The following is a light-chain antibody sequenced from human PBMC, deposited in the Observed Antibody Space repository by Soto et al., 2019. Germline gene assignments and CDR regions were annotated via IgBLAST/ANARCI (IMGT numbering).Light chain of an antibody. J-gene: IGKJ1*01. CDR1: QSISNW. CDR3: QQYSYSPCT. Sequence: DIQMTQSPSTLSASVGDTVTITCRASQSISNWLAWYQQKPGKAPNLLIHDASSFESGVPSRFSGRGSGTRFPTTIISLQHDDFATYYQQQYSYSPCTFGQGTKVEIK. V-gene: IGKV1-5*01. CDR2: DAS.